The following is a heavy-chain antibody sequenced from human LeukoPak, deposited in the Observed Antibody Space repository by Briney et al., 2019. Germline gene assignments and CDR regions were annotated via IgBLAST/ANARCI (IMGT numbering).Heavy chain of an antibody. CDR1: GYTFTSYG. V-gene: IGHV1-8*02. CDR3: ARAQGDYYDSSGYPDY. CDR2: MNPNSGNT. Sequence: ASVKVSCKASGYTFTSYGISWVRQAPGQGLEWMGWMNPNSGNTGYAQKFQGRVTMTRDTSISTAYMELSRLRSDDTAVYYCARAQGDYYDSSGYPDYWGQGTLVTVSS. D-gene: IGHD3-22*01. J-gene: IGHJ4*02.